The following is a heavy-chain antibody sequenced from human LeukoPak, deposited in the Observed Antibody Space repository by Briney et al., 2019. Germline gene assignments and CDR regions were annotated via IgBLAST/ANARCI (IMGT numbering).Heavy chain of an antibody. CDR2: INHSGST. V-gene: IGHV4-34*01. D-gene: IGHD3-10*01. CDR1: GGSFSGYY. J-gene: IGHJ6*04. CDR3: ARGPRGLGSYPSQYLGMDV. Sequence: SETLSLTCAVYGGSFSGYYWSWIRQPPGKGLEWIGEINHSGSTNYNPSLKSRVTISVDTSKNQFSLKLSSVTAADTAVHNCARGPRGLGSYPSQYLGMDVWGKGTTVTVSS.